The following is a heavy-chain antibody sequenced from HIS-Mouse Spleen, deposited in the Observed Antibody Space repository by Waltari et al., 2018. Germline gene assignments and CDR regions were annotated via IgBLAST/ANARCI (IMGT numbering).Heavy chain of an antibody. CDR3: AREIPYSSSWYDWYFDL. V-gene: IGHV4-39*07. D-gene: IGHD6-13*01. J-gene: IGHJ2*01. Sequence: QLQLQESGPGLVKPSETLSLSCTVCGGSIRCASYHWGWIRQPPGKGLEWIGSIYYSGSTYYNPSLKSRVTISVDTSKNQFSLKLSSVTAADTAVYYCAREIPYSSSWYDWYFDLWGRGTLVTVSS. CDR2: IYYSGST. CDR1: GGSIRCASYH.